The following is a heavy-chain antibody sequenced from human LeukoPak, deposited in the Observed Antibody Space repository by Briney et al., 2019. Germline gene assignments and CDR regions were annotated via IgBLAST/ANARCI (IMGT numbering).Heavy chain of an antibody. J-gene: IGHJ4*02. CDR2: ISYDGSNK. Sequence: GGSLRLFCAASGFTFSSYAMHWVRQAPGKGLEWVAVISYDGSNKYYADSVKGRFTISRDNSKNTLYLQMSSLRAEDTAVYYCARGGYCSSTSCIWAFDYWGQGTLVTVSS. CDR1: GFTFSSYA. V-gene: IGHV3-30-3*01. CDR3: ARGGYCSSTSCIWAFDY. D-gene: IGHD2-2*01.